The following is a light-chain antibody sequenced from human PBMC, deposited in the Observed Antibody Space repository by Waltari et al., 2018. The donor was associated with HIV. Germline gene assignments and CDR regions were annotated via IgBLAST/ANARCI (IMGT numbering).Light chain of an antibody. V-gene: IGLV1-44*01. Sequence: QSVLTQPPSASGTPGQRVTIPCSGSRSTLGSNAVNWYQQLAGTAPKFLIFSNNQRPSGVPDRFSGSKSGTSASLAISGLQSEDEADYYCASWDDSLNGYVFGIGTKVTVL. J-gene: IGLJ1*01. CDR1: RSTLGSNA. CDR2: SNN. CDR3: ASWDDSLNGYV.